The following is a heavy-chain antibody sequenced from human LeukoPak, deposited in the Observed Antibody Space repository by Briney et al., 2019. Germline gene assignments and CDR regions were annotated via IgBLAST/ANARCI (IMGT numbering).Heavy chain of an antibody. J-gene: IGHJ4*02. CDR1: GFTFSSYA. D-gene: IGHD2-15*01. V-gene: IGHV3-23*01. CDR3: AKDRDIVVVVAATTHFDY. CDR2: ISGSGGST. Sequence: PGGSLRLSCAASGFTFSSYAMSWVRQAPGKGLEWVSAISGSGGSTYYADSVKGRFTISRDNSKNTLYLQMNSLRTEDTAVYYCAKDRDIVVVVAATTHFDYWGQGTLVTVSS.